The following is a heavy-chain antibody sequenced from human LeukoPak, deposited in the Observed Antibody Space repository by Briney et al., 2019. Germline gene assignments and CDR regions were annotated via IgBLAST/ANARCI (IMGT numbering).Heavy chain of an antibody. J-gene: IGHJ4*02. Sequence: GESLKISCEASGYRFNNFWIGWVRQMPGKGLEWMGIIYPSDSDTKYSPSFQGQVTISADMSIKTAYLQWSSLKASDTAMYYCARHKAVSDTADHFDSWGQGTLVSVSS. D-gene: IGHD6-19*01. CDR2: IYPSDSDT. CDR1: GYRFNNFW. CDR3: ARHKAVSDTADHFDS. V-gene: IGHV5-51*01.